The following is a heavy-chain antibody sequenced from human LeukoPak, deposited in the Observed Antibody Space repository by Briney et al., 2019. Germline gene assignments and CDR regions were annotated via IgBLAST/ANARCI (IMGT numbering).Heavy chain of an antibody. J-gene: IGHJ4*02. CDR1: GFTFSSYA. Sequence: GRSLRLSCAASGFTFSSYAMHWVRQAPGKGLEWVAVISYDGSNKYYADSVKGRFTISRDNARNSQYLQMSGLRAEDTAVYYCVKGQEYLEWFYEYWGQGSLVTVSS. D-gene: IGHD3-3*01. CDR2: ISYDGSNK. CDR3: VKGQEYLEWFYEY. V-gene: IGHV3-30-3*01.